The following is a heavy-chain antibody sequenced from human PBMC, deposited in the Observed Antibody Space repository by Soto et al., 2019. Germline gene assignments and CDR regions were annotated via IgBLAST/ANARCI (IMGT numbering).Heavy chain of an antibody. V-gene: IGHV4-59*01. CDR3: ARGLRRQLLNWFDP. CDR1: GGSISSYY. D-gene: IGHD2-2*01. CDR2: IYYIGST. Sequence: SETLSLTCTVSGGSISSYYWSWIRQPPGKGLEWIGYIYYIGSTNYNPSLKSRVTISVDTSKNQFSLKLSSVTAADTSVYYCARGLRRQLLNWFDPWGQGTLVTVSS. J-gene: IGHJ5*02.